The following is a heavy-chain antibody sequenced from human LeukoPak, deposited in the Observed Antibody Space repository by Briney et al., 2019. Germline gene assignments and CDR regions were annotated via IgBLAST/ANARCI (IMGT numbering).Heavy chain of an antibody. V-gene: IGHV1-46*01. CDR1: GYTFTGYY. CDR2: LNPSGGST. Sequence: GASVKVSCKASGYTFTGYYMHSVRQAPGQGLEWMGILNPSGGSTSYAQSFQGRVTMTRDTSTSTVYMELSSLRSEDTAVYYCARGSGYYYGLDVWGQGTTVTVSS. J-gene: IGHJ6*02. D-gene: IGHD1-26*01. CDR3: ARGSGYYYGLDV.